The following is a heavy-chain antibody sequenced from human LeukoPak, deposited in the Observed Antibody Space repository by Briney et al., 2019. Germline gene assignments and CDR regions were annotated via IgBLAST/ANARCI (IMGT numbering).Heavy chain of an antibody. CDR1: GFTFSDYY. CDR3: ARATGNWYFDL. D-gene: IGHD3-10*01. V-gene: IGHV3-11*06. Sequence: GGALRLSCAASGFTFSDYYMSWVRQAPGKGVEGGSYISSSSSYTNYADSVKGRFTISRDNAKNSLYLQMNSLRAEDTAVYYCARATGNWYFDLWGRGTLVTVSS. CDR2: ISSSSSYT. J-gene: IGHJ2*01.